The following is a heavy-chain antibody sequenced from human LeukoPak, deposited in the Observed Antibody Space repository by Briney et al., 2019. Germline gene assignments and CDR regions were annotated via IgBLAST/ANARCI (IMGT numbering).Heavy chain of an antibody. D-gene: IGHD1-26*01. CDR3: AKDTDRIVGATLYFDY. V-gene: IGHV3-23*01. CDR1: GFTLSSFA. Sequence: GRTLRLSSAPSGFTLSSFAISSGPRAPGNGLEWVSAIGGSGVSAYYTDSVKGRFTFSRANAKNTPDPPRSCVQAPAPARHYCAKDTDRIVGATLYFDYWGQATLVTVSS. J-gene: IGHJ4*02. CDR2: IGGSGVSA.